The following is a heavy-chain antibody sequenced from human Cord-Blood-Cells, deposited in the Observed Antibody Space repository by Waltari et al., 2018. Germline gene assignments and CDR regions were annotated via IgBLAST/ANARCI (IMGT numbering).Heavy chain of an antibody. V-gene: IGHV4-39*01. J-gene: IGHJ4*02. D-gene: IGHD2-2*01. Sequence: QLQLQESGPGLVKPSETLSLTCTVSGGSISSSSYYWGWIRQPPGKGLEWIGSIYYSGSTYYNPSLKSRDPISVDTSKNQFSLKLSSVTAADTAVYYCARHFGRNIVVVPAAIDYWGQGTLVTVSS. CDR3: ARHFGRNIVVVPAAIDY. CDR2: IYYSGST. CDR1: GGSISSSSYY.